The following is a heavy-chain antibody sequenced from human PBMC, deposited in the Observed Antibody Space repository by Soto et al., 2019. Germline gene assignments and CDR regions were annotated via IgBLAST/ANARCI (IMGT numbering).Heavy chain of an antibody. CDR3: ASGTASGALYFDL. CDR2: IYPSDSQT. CDR1: GYSFTSYW. Sequence: EVQLVQSGEEVKKPGESLKISCQGFGYSFTSYWIAWVRQMPGKGLEWMGIIYPSDSQTRQSPSFQGQVTLSADKSTNTASLQWNSLRASDTAIYYCASGTASGALYFDLWGRGTLVIVSS. D-gene: IGHD1-26*01. V-gene: IGHV5-51*01. J-gene: IGHJ2*01.